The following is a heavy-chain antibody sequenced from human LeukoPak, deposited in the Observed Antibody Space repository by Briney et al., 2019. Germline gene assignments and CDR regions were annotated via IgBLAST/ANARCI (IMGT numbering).Heavy chain of an antibody. D-gene: IGHD6-19*01. V-gene: IGHV4-59*12. CDR3: ARPNSSSGLQYDY. J-gene: IGHJ4*02. CDR1: GGSISSYY. CDR2: IYDSGST. Sequence: SETLSLTCTVSGGSISSYYWSWIRQPPGKGLEWIGYIYDSGSTYYNPSLKSRVTISADTSKNQFSLKLSSVTAADTAVYYCARPNSSSGLQYDYWGQGTLVTVSS.